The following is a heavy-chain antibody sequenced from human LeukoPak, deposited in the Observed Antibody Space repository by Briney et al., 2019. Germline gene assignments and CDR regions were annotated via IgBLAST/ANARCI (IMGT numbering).Heavy chain of an antibody. CDR2: IYPSDSDT. D-gene: IGHD2-2*01. CDR3: ARQKSPPDIVVVPGMNVWLPDAFDI. V-gene: IGHV5-51*01. Sequence: GESLKISCKGSGYSFTSYWIGWVRQIPGKGLEWMEIIYPSDSDTRYSPSFQGQVTISADKSISTAYLQWSSLKASDTAMYYCARQKSPPDIVVVPGMNVWLPDAFDIWGQGTMVTVSS. J-gene: IGHJ3*02. CDR1: GYSFTSYW.